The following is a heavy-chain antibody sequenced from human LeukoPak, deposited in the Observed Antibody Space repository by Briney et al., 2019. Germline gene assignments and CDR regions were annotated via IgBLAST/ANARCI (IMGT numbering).Heavy chain of an antibody. CDR1: GFTFSSYW. D-gene: IGHD3-22*01. CDR2: IKQDGSEK. V-gene: IGHV3-7*01. J-gene: IGHJ4*02. Sequence: GGSLRLSCAASGFTFSSYWMSWVRQAPEKGLEWVANIKQDGSEKYYVDSVKGRFTISRDNAKNSLYLQMNSLRAEDTAVYYCARDPGEYYDSSGYAGRNLDYWGQGTLVTVSS. CDR3: ARDPGEYYDSSGYAGRNLDY.